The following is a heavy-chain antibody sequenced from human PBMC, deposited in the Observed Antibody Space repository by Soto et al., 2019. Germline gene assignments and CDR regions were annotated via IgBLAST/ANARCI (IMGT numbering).Heavy chain of an antibody. CDR1: GFTFSSYS. CDR3: ARDRDYYFDY. V-gene: IGHV3-48*01. J-gene: IGHJ4*02. CDR2: ISSSSSTI. D-gene: IGHD2-21*01. Sequence: GGSLRLSCAASGFTFSSYSMNWVRQAPGKGLEWVSDISSSSSTIYYADSVKGRFTISRDNSKNTLYLQMNSLRAEDTAVYYCARDRDYYFDYWGQGTLVTVSS.